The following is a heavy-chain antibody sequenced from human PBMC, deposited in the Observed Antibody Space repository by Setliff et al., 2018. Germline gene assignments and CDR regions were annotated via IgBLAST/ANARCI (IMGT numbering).Heavy chain of an antibody. V-gene: IGHV1-18*01. CDR1: GYTFTRHG. J-gene: IGHJ4*02. D-gene: IGHD2-15*01. CDR2: ISGYTGDT. Sequence: ASVKVSCKASGYTFTRHGISWVRQAPGQGLEWMGWISGYTGDTNYAPKFRDRVTLTIDPSSTTAYMELRSLKSDDTAFYYCARSSAPSVVLAADFDYWGQGTLVTVSS. CDR3: ARSSAPSVVLAADFDY.